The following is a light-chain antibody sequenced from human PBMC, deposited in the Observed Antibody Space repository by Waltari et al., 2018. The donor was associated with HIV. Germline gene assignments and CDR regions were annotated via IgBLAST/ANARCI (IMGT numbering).Light chain of an antibody. V-gene: IGKV3-15*01. J-gene: IGKJ1*01. Sequence: EIVMTQSPATLSVSPGERATLSCRASQSVSSNLAWYQQKPGQAPRLLIYGESTRATGSPARFSGSGSGTECTLTISSLQSEDFAVYYCQQYNNWPPWTFGQGTKVESK. CDR3: QQYNNWPPWT. CDR1: QSVSSN. CDR2: GES.